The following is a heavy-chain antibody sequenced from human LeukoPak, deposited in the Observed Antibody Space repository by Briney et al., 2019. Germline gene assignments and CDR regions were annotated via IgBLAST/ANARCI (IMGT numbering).Heavy chain of an antibody. Sequence: GGSLRLSCAASGFIFSSYSTNWVRQAPGKGLEWVSSISSSSAYIYYADSVKGRFTISRDNAKNSLYLQMNSLRAEDTAVYYCVRVEGLHSTDYWGQGTLVTVSS. J-gene: IGHJ4*02. V-gene: IGHV3-21*01. CDR2: ISSSSAYI. CDR1: GFIFSSYS. CDR3: VRVEGLHSTDY. D-gene: IGHD5-24*01.